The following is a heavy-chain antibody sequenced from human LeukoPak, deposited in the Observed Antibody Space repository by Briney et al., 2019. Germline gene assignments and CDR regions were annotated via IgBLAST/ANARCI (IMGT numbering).Heavy chain of an antibody. Sequence: PGRSLRLSCAASGFTFSNYDMHWVRQAPGKGLEWVAVIWFDGSNKFYADSVKGRFTISRDNSKNTLYLQMNSLRAEDTAVYYCASSAGALIDCWSQGTLVIVSS. CDR2: IWFDGSNK. CDR1: GFTFSNYD. CDR3: ASSAGALIDC. D-gene: IGHD6-19*01. V-gene: IGHV3-33*01. J-gene: IGHJ4*02.